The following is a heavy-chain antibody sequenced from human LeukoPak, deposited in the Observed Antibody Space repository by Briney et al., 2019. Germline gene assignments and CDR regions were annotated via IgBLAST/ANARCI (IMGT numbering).Heavy chain of an antibody. CDR3: ATSSSRTFDY. D-gene: IGHD6-13*01. CDR2: IKQDGGEK. CDR1: GFTFGSYW. J-gene: IGHJ4*02. Sequence: PGGSLRLSCAASGFTFGSYWMSWVRQAPGKGLEWVTNIKQDGGEKYYVDSVKGRFTISRDNAKKSLYLQMNSLRAEDTAAYYCATSSSRTFDYWGQGTLVTVSS. V-gene: IGHV3-7*05.